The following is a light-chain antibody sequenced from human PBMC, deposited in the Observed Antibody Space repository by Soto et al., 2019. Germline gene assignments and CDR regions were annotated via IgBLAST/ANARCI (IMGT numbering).Light chain of an antibody. J-gene: IGLJ1*01. CDR3: SSYTSSSTLGV. CDR2: EVS. CDR1: SSDVGAYNY. V-gene: IGLV2-14*01. Sequence: QSALTQPASVSGSPGQSITISRTGTSSDVGAYNYVSWYQQQSGKAPKLMIYEVSNRPSGVSNRFSGSKSGNTASLTISGLQAEDEADYYCSSYTSSSTLGVFGTGTKVTV.